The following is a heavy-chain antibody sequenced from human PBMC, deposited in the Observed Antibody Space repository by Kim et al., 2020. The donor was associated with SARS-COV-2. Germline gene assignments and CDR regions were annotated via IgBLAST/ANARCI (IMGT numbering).Heavy chain of an antibody. J-gene: IGHJ4*02. CDR1: GFTFSSFW. Sequence: GGSLRLSCAASGFTFSSFWMHWVRQAPGKGLVWVSRINSAGTTTTYADSVKGRFTISRDNARNTLSQQMSSLRDDDTAVYYCVRGGVTGSLLDYWGQGNLVTVSS. CDR3: VRGGVTGSLLDY. CDR2: INSAGTTT. V-gene: IGHV3-74*03. D-gene: IGHD1-1*01.